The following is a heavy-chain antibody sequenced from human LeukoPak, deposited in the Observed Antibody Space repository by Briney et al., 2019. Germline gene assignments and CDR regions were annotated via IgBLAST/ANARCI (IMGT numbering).Heavy chain of an antibody. CDR2: ITYDGSNK. CDR3: AKDGADILTGYKYFDY. D-gene: IGHD3-9*01. Sequence: GRSLRLSCAASGFTFSSYGMHWVRQAPGKGLEWVAVITYDGSNKYYADSVKGRFTISRDNSKNTLYLQMNSLRAEDTAVYYCAKDGADILTGYKYFDYWGQGTLVTVSS. V-gene: IGHV3-30*18. J-gene: IGHJ4*02. CDR1: GFTFSSYG.